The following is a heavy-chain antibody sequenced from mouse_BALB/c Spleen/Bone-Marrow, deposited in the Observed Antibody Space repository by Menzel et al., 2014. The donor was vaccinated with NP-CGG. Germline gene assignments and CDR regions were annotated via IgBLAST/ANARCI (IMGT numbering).Heavy chain of an antibody. D-gene: IGHD1-1*01. CDR2: IFPGTGTT. CDR3: ARHYYGSSDAMDY. J-gene: IGHJ4*01. Sequence: VKVVESGAELVKPGASVKLSCKTSGYTFTNYWIQWVKQRPGQGLGWIGEIFPGTGTTYYNEKFKGKATLTIDTSSSTAYMQLSSLTSEDSAVYFCARHYYGSSDAMDYWGQGTSVTVSS. CDR1: GYTFTNYW. V-gene: IGHV1S132*01.